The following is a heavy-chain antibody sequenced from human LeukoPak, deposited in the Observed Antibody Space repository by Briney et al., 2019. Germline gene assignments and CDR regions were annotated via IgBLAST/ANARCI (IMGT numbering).Heavy chain of an antibody. CDR1: GGSISNYY. V-gene: IGHV4-4*07. Sequence: PSETLSLTCNVSGGSISNYYWNWIRQPAGKGLEWIGRFYARGNTNYNPSLKSRVTMSVDTSKNQLSLKLTSVTAADTAVYYCARDRPYYYDSSGSHYYYYMDVWGKGTTVTISS. CDR2: FYARGNT. J-gene: IGHJ6*03. CDR3: ARDRPYYYDSSGSHYYYYMDV. D-gene: IGHD3-22*01.